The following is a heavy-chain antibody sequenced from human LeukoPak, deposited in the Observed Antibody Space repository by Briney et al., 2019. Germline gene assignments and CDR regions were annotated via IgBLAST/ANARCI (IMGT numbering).Heavy chain of an antibody. CDR1: GYTLTDFS. D-gene: IGHD6-19*01. CDR3: ATVLGQWLVTFDY. Sequence: ASVKVSCKVSGYTLTDFSMHWVRQAPGKGLERMGGFDPEDGETIYAQKFQGRVTMTEDTSTDTAYMELSSLRSEDTAVYYCATVLGQWLVTFDYWGQGTLVTVSS. V-gene: IGHV1-24*01. CDR2: FDPEDGET. J-gene: IGHJ4*02.